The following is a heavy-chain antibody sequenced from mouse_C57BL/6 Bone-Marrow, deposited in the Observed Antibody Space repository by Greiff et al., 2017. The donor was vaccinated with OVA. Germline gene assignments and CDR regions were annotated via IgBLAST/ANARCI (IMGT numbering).Heavy chain of an antibody. D-gene: IGHD1-1*01. V-gene: IGHV1-55*01. J-gene: IGHJ1*03. Sequence: VQLQQPGAELVKPGASVKMSCKASGYTFTSYWITWVKQRPGQGLEWIGDIYPGSGSTNYNEKFKSKATLTVDTSSSTAYMQLSSLTSADSAVYYCARDPITTVVPDVWGTGTTVTVSS. CDR1: GYTFTSYW. CDR2: IYPGSGST. CDR3: ARDPITTVVPDV.